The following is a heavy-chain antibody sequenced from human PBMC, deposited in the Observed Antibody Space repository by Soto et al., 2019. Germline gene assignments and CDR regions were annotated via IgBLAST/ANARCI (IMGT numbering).Heavy chain of an antibody. Sequence: VASVKVSCKASGGTFSSYSISWVRQAPGQGLEWMGGIIPIFATANYAQKFQGRVTITADESTSTAYMELSSLRSEDTAVYYCARGVYYYDSSGHFPYYLYYWGQGTLVTVSS. CDR1: GGTFSSYS. CDR2: IIPIFATA. J-gene: IGHJ4*02. V-gene: IGHV1-69*13. CDR3: ARGVYYYDSSGHFPYYLYY. D-gene: IGHD3-22*01.